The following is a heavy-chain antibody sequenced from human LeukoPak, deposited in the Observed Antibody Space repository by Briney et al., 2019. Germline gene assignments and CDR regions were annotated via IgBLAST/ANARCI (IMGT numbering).Heavy chain of an antibody. CDR3: ARYGDCSSTSCFPNYYYYYGMDV. Sequence: SETLSLTCTVSGGSISSYYWSWIRQPPGKGLEWIGYIYCSGSTNYNPSLKSRVTISVDTSKNQFSLKLSSVTAADTAAYYCARYGDCSSTSCFPNYYYYYGMDVWGQGTTVTVSS. D-gene: IGHD2-2*01. CDR1: GGSISSYY. CDR2: IYCSGST. V-gene: IGHV4-59*01. J-gene: IGHJ6*02.